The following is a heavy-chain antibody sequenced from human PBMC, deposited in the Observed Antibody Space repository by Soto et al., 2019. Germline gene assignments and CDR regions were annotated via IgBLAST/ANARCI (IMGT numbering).Heavy chain of an antibody. CDR2: ISYDGSNK. V-gene: IGHV3-30*18. D-gene: IGHD4-4*01. CDR1: GFTFSSYG. Sequence: GGSLRLSCAASGFTFSSYGMHWVRQAPGKGLEWVAVISYDGSNKYYADSVKGRFTISRDNSKNTLYLQMNGLRAEDTAVYYCAKVHLYSNYGFDYWGQGTLVTVSS. CDR3: AKVHLYSNYGFDY. J-gene: IGHJ4*02.